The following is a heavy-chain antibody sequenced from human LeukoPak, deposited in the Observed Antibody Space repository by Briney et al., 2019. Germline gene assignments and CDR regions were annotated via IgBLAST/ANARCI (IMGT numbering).Heavy chain of an antibody. J-gene: IGHJ4*02. CDR2: IKYDGSEK. CDR1: GFTLSSYW. CDR3: ARDIAPAGLFFDY. Sequence: GGSLRLSCAASGFTLSSYWMSWVRQAPGKGLEWVTNIKYDGSEKDYVDSVKGRFTISRDNAKNSLYLQMNSLRAEDTAVYYCARDIAPAGLFFDYWGQGTLVTVSS. D-gene: IGHD6-13*01. V-gene: IGHV3-7*01.